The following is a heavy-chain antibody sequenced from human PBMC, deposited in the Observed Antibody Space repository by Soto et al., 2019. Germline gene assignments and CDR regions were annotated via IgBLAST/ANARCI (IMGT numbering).Heavy chain of an antibody. CDR2: ISGSGGST. CDR3: AKREGSGSYYYY. D-gene: IGHD3-10*01. V-gene: IGHV3-23*01. CDR1: GVSFRSYA. J-gene: IGHJ4*02. Sequence: PGGSLRLCCAACGVSFRSYAMSGVRQAPGKGLEWVSAISGSGGSTYYADSVKGRFTISRDNSKNTLYLQMNSLRAEDTAVYYCAKREGSGSYYYYWGQGTLVTVPS.